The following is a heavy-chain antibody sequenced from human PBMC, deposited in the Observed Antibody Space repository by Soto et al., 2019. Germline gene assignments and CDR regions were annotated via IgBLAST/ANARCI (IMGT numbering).Heavy chain of an antibody. V-gene: IGHV3-21*01. D-gene: IGHD4-17*01. CDR3: ARATVTAFDH. CDR1: GFTFSSYS. J-gene: IGHJ4*02. Sequence: GGSLRLSCAASGFTFSSYSMNWVRQAPGKGLEWVSSISSSSSYIYYADPVKGRFTISRDNAKNSLYLQMNSLRAEDTAVYYCARATVTAFDHWGQGTLVTVSS. CDR2: ISSSSSYI.